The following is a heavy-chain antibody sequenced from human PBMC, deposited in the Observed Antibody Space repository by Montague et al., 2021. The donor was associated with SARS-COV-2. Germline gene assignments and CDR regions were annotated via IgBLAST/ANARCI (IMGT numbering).Heavy chain of an antibody. D-gene: IGHD4-11*01. J-gene: IGHJ4*02. CDR1: GGSISTIVHF. CDR3: ARSGDPGTTVTYLY. V-gene: IGHV4-39*07. Sequence: SETLSLTCSISGGSISTIVHFWGWIRQPPGKGLEWIGSISYTGSTYHNPSLKSRVTMSVDTSKNQFSLKLNSVTAADTAVYYCARSGDPGTTVTYLYWGQGTLVTVSS. CDR2: ISYTGST.